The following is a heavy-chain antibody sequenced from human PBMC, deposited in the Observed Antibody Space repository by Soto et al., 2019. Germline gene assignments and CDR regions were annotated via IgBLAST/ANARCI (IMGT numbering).Heavy chain of an antibody. CDR2: INPNSGGT. J-gene: IGHJ4*02. CDR3: ARGFSAYDILTGPGGY. D-gene: IGHD3-9*01. V-gene: IGHV1-2*04. Sequence: GAPVKVSCKASGYTVNGYYMHWVRQAPGQGLEWMGWINPNSGGTNYAQKFQGWVTISRDNSKNTLYRQMNSLRAEDTAVYYCARGFSAYDILTGPGGYWGQGTLVTVSS. CDR1: GYTVNGYY.